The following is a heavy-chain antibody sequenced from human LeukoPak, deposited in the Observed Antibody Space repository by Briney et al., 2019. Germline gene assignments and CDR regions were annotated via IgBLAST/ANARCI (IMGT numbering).Heavy chain of an antibody. Sequence: PSETLSLTCTVSGGSISSYYWSWIRQPAGKGLEWIGRMYTSGSTYYNPSLKSRVTISVDTSKNQFSLKLSSVTAADTAVYYCARERVYNWFDPWGQGTLVTVSS. V-gene: IGHV4-4*07. CDR1: GGSISSYY. CDR3: ARERVYNWFDP. J-gene: IGHJ5*02. CDR2: MYTSGST.